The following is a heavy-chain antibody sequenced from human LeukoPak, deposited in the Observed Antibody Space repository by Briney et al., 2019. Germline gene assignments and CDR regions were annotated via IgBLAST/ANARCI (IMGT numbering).Heavy chain of an antibody. Sequence: GGSLRLSCAASGFTFSSYWMSWVRQAPGKGLEWVANIKQDGSEKYYVDSVKGRFTISRDNAKNSLYLQMNSLRAEDTAVYYCARDPTNGVCCPDYWGQGTLVTVSS. V-gene: IGHV3-7*01. CDR3: ARDPTNGVCCPDY. CDR2: IKQDGSEK. CDR1: GFTFSSYW. J-gene: IGHJ4*02. D-gene: IGHD2-8*01.